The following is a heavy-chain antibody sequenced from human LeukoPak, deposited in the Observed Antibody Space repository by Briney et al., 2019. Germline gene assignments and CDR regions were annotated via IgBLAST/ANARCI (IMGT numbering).Heavy chain of an antibody. V-gene: IGHV3-7*01. D-gene: IGHD3-3*01. CDR3: ARAADRGYDFWSGYYIPRHFDY. CDR1: GGSISSSSYY. J-gene: IGHJ4*02. Sequence: PSETLSLTCTVSGGSISSSSYYWGWIRQPPGKGLEWVANIKQDGSEKYYVDSVKGRFTISRDNAKNSLYLQMNSLRAEDTAVYYCARAADRGYDFWSGYYIPRHFDYWGQGTLVTVSS. CDR2: IKQDGSEK.